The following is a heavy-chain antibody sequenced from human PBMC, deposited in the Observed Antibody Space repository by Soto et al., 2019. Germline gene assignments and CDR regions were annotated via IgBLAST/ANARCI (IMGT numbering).Heavy chain of an antibody. CDR2: ISSSGSTI. J-gene: IGHJ4*02. CDR1: GFTFSSYE. CDR3: ARVDWNEVVDD. Sequence: WGSLRLSCAASGFTFSSYEMNWFRQAPGKGLEWVSYISSSGSTIYYADSVKGRFTISRDNAKNSLYLQMNSLRAEDTAGDYCARVDWNEVVDDWGQGNLATLSS. V-gene: IGHV3-48*03. D-gene: IGHD1-1*01.